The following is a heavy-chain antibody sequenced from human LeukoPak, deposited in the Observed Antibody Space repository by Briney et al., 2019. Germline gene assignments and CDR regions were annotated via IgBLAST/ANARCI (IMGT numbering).Heavy chain of an antibody. J-gene: IGHJ3*02. V-gene: IGHV3-30*18. Sequence: GGSLRLSCAASGFTFSSYGMHWVRQAPGKGXXXXXXXSYDGSNKYYADSVKGRFTISRDNSKNTLYLQMNSLRAEDTAVYYCAKGYSGYDLDDAFDIWGQGTMVTVSS. CDR1: GFTFSSYG. D-gene: IGHD5-12*01. CDR3: AKGYSGYDLDDAFDI. CDR2: XSYDGSNK.